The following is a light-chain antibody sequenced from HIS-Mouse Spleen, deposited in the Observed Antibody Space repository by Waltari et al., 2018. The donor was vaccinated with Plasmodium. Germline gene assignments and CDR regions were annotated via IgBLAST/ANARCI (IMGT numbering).Light chain of an antibody. CDR1: SLRSYY. CDR3: NSRDSSGTHGV. J-gene: IGLJ2*01. CDR2: GKN. Sequence: SSELTQDPAVSVALGQTVRITCQGDSLRSYYASWYQQKPGQAPVLFSYGKNNRPSGSPDRCAGSSSGNTASLTITGAQAEDEADYYCNSRDSSGTHGVFGGGTKLTVL. V-gene: IGLV3-19*01.